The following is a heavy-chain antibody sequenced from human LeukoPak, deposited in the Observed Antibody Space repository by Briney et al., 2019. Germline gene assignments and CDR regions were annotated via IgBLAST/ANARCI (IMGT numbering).Heavy chain of an antibody. J-gene: IGHJ6*03. CDR3: ARGGPLWFGEPPPPSSYYYYMDV. V-gene: IGHV1-8*01. D-gene: IGHD3-10*01. CDR2: MNPNSGNT. Sequence: RASVKVSCKASGYTFTSYDINWVRQATGQGLEWMGWMNPNSGNTGYAQKFQGRVTMTRNTSISTAYMELSSLRSEDTAVYYCARGGPLWFGEPPPPSSYYYYMDVWGKGTTVTISS. CDR1: GYTFTSYD.